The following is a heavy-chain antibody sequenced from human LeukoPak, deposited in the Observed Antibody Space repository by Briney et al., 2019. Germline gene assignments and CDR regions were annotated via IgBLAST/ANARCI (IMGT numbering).Heavy chain of an antibody. CDR2: ISGSGGTT. V-gene: IGHV3-23*01. D-gene: IGHD5-18*01. Sequence: GGSLRLSCAASGFTFSSYAMIWVRQAPGKGLEWVAGISGSGGTTHYTESVKGRFTISRDNSKNTLYLQMNSLRAEDTAVYYCAKGDKPVIAMVKFDYWGHGTLVTVSS. CDR1: GFTFSSYA. J-gene: IGHJ4*01. CDR3: AKGDKPVIAMVKFDY.